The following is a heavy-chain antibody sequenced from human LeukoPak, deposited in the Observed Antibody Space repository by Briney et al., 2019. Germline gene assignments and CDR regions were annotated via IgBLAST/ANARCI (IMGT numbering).Heavy chain of an antibody. V-gene: IGHV3-23*01. Sequence: GGSLRLSCAASGFTFSSYAMNWVRQAPGKGLEWVSAISGSGDSTYYADSVKGRFTISRDNSQNTLYLQMNSLGAEDTAIYYCAKDRIASPPQGRFDPWGQGTLVTVSP. D-gene: IGHD6-6*01. CDR2: ISGSGDST. CDR3: AKDRIASPPQGRFDP. CDR1: GFTFSSYA. J-gene: IGHJ5*02.